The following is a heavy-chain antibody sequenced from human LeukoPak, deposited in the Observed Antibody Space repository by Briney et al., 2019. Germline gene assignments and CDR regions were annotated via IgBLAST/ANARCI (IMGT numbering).Heavy chain of an antibody. J-gene: IGHJ4*02. CDR2: ISGSGGST. CDR1: GFTFSSYA. Sequence: PGGTLRLSCAASGFTFSSYAMSWVRQAPGKGLEWVSAISGSGGSTYYADSVKGRFTISRDNSKNTLYLQMNSLRAEDTAVHYCANQQYYDILTGYFYWGQGTLVTVSS. CDR3: ANQQYYDILTGYFY. V-gene: IGHV3-23*01. D-gene: IGHD3-9*01.